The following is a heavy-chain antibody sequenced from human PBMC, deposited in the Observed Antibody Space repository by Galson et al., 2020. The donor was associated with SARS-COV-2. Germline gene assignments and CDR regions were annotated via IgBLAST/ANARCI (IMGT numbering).Heavy chain of an antibody. D-gene: IGHD4-17*01. J-gene: IGHJ4*02. CDR3: ARDGGDYGVRRFDC. CDR1: GGSMSSGGWY. V-gene: IGHV4-31*03. Sequence: ASETLSLTCTVSGGSMSSGGWYWSWIRQHPGKGLEWIGYIYYSGSTYYNPSLQSRVNISLDTSKKQFSLRLSSVTAADTAVYYCARDGGDYGVRRFDCWGQGTLVTVSS. CDR2: IYYSGST.